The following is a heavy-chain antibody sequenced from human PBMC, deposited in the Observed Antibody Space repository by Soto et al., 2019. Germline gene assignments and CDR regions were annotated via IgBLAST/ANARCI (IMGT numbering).Heavy chain of an antibody. D-gene: IGHD3-22*01. CDR3: AREGGVYYYDSSGYGSGAFDI. J-gene: IGHJ3*02. V-gene: IGHV1-69*13. CDR2: TIPIFGTA. Sequence: ASVKVSCKASGGTFSSYAISWVRQAPGQGLEWMGGTIPIFGTANYAQKFQGRVTITADESTSTAYMELSSLRSEDTAVYYCAREGGVYYYDSSGYGSGAFDIWGQGTMVTVSS. CDR1: GGTFSSYA.